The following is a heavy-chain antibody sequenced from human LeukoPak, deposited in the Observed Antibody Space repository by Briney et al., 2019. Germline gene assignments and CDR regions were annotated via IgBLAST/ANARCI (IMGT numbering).Heavy chain of an antibody. Sequence: GGSLRLSCAASGFTFSNYGMHWVRQAPGKGLEWVAVIWYDGSNKYYADSVKGRFTISRDNSKNMLYLRMNSLRAEDTAVYYCANNFDYWGQGTLVTVSS. CDR3: ANNFDY. V-gene: IGHV3-33*06. CDR1: GFTFSNYG. J-gene: IGHJ4*02. CDR2: IWYDGSNK.